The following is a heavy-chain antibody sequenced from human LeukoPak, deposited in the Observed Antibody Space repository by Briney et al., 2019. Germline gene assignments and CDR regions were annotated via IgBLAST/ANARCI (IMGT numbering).Heavy chain of an antibody. CDR2: ISGSGSST. D-gene: IGHD1-26*01. V-gene: IGHV3-23*01. CDR1: GFTFSSYA. J-gene: IGHJ4*02. CDR3: VKSRGGELPVGYYFDY. Sequence: PGGSLRLSCAASGFTFSSYAMSWVRQAPGKGLEWVSAISGSGSSTYYADSVKGRFTISRDNSKNTLYLQMNSLRAEDTAVHYCVKSRGGELPVGYYFDYWGQGTLVTVSS.